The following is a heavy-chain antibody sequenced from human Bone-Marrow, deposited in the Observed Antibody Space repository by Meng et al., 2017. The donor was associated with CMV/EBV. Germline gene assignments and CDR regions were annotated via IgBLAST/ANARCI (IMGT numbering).Heavy chain of an antibody. CDR1: GFTFSSYP. J-gene: IGHJ6*01. V-gene: IGHV3-30*04. D-gene: IGHD3-3*01. Sequence: GESLKISCAASGFTFSSYPMHWVRQAPGKGLEWVAVISYDGRVRYHADPVKGRFTISRDDSKNTLYLQMDSLRVEDTAVYYCAKDRYDFWSGYYSLHYGMDVWGQGTTVTVSS. CDR2: ISYDGRVR. CDR3: AKDRYDFWSGYYSLHYGMDV.